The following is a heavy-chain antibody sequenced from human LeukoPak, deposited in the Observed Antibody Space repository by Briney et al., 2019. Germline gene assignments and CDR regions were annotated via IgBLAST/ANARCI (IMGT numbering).Heavy chain of an antibody. Sequence: SETLSLTCAVYGGSFSGYYGSWIRQPPGKGLEWIGEINHSGSTNYNPSLKSRVTIPVDTSKNQFSLKLSSVTAADTAVYYCASTRYSYAGDYWGQGTLVTVSS. CDR1: GGSFSGYY. D-gene: IGHD2-2*01. CDR2: INHSGST. V-gene: IGHV4-34*01. CDR3: ASTRYSYAGDY. J-gene: IGHJ4*02.